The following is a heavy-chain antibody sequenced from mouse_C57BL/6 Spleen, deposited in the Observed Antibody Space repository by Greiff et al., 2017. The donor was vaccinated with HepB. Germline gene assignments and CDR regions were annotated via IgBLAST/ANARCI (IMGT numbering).Heavy chain of an antibody. CDR3: ARSGTTVVESDY. V-gene: IGHV1-50*01. D-gene: IGHD1-1*01. Sequence: QVQLQQPGAELVKPGASVKLSCKASGYTFTSYWMQWVKQRPGQGLEWIGEIDPSDSYTNYNQKFKGKATLTVDTSSSTAYMQLSSLTSEDSAVYYCARSGTTVVESDYWGQGTTLTVSS. CDR1: GYTFTSYW. J-gene: IGHJ2*01. CDR2: IDPSDSYT.